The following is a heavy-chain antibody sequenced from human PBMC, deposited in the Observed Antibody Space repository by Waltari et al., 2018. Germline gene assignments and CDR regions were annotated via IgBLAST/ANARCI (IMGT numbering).Heavy chain of an antibody. D-gene: IGHD7-27*01. CDR3: TTRTWADGFDI. V-gene: IGHV3-15*02. CDR2: IKNKIDGGTI. CDR1: GFSFSNVW. J-gene: IGHJ3*02. Sequence: EVLLVEAGGSLVKPGGSLRLSGPGSGFSFSNVWLHWVCQAPGKGLEWVGRIKNKIDGGTIDYAAPLKGRFTISRDDSKNTLYLQMNSLKIEDTAVYYCTTRTWADGFDIWGQGTMVTVSS.